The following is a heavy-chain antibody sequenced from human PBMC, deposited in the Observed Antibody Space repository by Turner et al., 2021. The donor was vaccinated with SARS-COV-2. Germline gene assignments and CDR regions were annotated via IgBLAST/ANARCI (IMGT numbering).Heavy chain of an antibody. V-gene: IGHV1-2*02. D-gene: IGHD2-21*01. CDR2: INPNSGGT. CDR3: ARRQLGWGLIDY. Sequence: QVQLVQSGAEVKKPGASVKVSCKASGYTFTGYYRHWVRQAPGQGLEGMGWINPNSGGTSYAQKFQGRVTMTRDTSISPAYMELSRLRSDDTAVYYCARRQLGWGLIDYWGQGTLVTVSS. J-gene: IGHJ4*02. CDR1: GYTFTGYY.